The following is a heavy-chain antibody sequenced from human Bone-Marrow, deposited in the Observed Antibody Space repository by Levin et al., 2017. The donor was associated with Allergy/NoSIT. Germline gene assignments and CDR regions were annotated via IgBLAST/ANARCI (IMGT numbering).Heavy chain of an antibody. CDR2: ISGSSGTI. Sequence: LSLTCAAYGFTFSSYSMYWVRQAPGKGLEWVSYISGSSGTIYYADSVKGRLTISRDNAKNSLYLQMNSLRAEDTAVYYCARVRCSGGSCYLPYNYYMDVWGKGTTVTVSS. CDR3: ARVRCSGGSCYLPYNYYMDV. CDR1: GFTFSSYS. J-gene: IGHJ6*03. D-gene: IGHD2-15*01. V-gene: IGHV3-48*01.